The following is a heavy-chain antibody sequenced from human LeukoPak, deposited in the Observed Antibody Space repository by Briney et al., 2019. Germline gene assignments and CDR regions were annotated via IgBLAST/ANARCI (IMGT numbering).Heavy chain of an antibody. Sequence: SETLSLTCTVSGGSISSYYWSWIWQPPGKGLEWIGYIYYSGSTNYNPSLKSRVTISVDTSKNQFSLKLSSVTAADTAVYYCAGLNWGSGFYYYMDVWGKGTTVTVSS. J-gene: IGHJ6*03. CDR1: GGSISSYY. V-gene: IGHV4-59*01. CDR2: IYYSGST. CDR3: AGLNWGSGFYYYMDV. D-gene: IGHD7-27*01.